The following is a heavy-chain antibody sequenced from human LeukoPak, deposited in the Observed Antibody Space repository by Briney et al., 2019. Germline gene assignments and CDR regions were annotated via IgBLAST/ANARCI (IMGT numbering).Heavy chain of an antibody. J-gene: IGHJ4*02. Sequence: GSLRLSCAASGFTFSSYGMSWVRQAPGKGLEWVSAISGSGGSTYYADSVKGRFTISRDNSKNTLYLQMNSLRAEDTAVYYCAKEGYSYGYSLSLDYWGQGTLVTVSS. D-gene: IGHD5-18*01. CDR2: ISGSGGST. CDR3: AKEGYSYGYSLSLDY. CDR1: GFTFSSYG. V-gene: IGHV3-23*01.